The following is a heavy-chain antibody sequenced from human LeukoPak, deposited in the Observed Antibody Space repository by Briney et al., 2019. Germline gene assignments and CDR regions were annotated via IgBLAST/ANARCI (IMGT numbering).Heavy chain of an antibody. J-gene: IGHJ4*02. D-gene: IGHD5-18*01. CDR3: ASQNTAMVYTYFDY. CDR2: IIPIFGTA. CDR1: GGTFSSYA. Sequence: SVKVSCKASGGTFSSYAISWVRQAPGQGLEWMGGIIPIFGTANYAQKFQGRVTITADESTSTAYMELSSLRSEDTAVYYCASQNTAMVYTYFDYWGQGTLVTVSS. V-gene: IGHV1-69*13.